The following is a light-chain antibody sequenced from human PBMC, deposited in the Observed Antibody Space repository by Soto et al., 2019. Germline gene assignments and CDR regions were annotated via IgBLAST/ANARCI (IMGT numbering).Light chain of an antibody. CDR2: EDN. Sequence: FMLTQPHSVSESPVKTVSISCTRSSGRIASNYVQWYQQRPGSATTTVIYEDNQRPSGVPDRFSSSTDGSANSASLTISGLQTEDDADYYFQSYDRSTVVFGGGTKLTV. CDR1: SGRIASNY. CDR3: QSYDRSTVV. V-gene: IGLV6-57*04. J-gene: IGLJ2*01.